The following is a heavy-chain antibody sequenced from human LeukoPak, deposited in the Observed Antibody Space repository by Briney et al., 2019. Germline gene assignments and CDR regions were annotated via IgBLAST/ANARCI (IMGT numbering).Heavy chain of an antibody. D-gene: IGHD6-19*01. CDR1: GYTFTSYD. Sequence: SVKVSCKASGYTFTSYDINWVRQATGQGLEWMGWMNPNSGNTGYAQKFQGRVTMTRNTSISTAYMELSSLRSEDTAVYYCARTPDPIAVAGIDFDYWGQGTLVTVSS. CDR2: MNPNSGNT. J-gene: IGHJ4*02. CDR3: ARTPDPIAVAGIDFDY. V-gene: IGHV1-8*01.